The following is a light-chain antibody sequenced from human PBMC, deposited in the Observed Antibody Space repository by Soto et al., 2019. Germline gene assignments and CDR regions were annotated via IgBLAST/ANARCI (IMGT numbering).Light chain of an antibody. CDR1: SSDFGIFDL. CDR3: CSYAVNRTFV. Sequence: QSALTQPASGSGSPGQSITIPCTATSSDFGIFDLVSWYQLYPGKAPKVIIFEGSKRPSGVSDRFSGSTSGNTASLTVSGLQAEDEADYHCCSYAVNRTFVFGGGTKLTVL. CDR2: EGS. V-gene: IGLV2-23*03. J-gene: IGLJ2*01.